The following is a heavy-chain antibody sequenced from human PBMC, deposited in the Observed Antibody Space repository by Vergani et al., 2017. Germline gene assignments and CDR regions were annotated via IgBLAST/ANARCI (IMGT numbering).Heavy chain of an antibody. CDR3: ARLGGSYYSWDY. Sequence: QVQLQESGPGLVKPSETLSLTCTVSGGSISSYYWSWIRQPPGKGLEWIGYIYYSGSTNYNPSLKSRVTISVDTSKNQFSLKLSSVTAADTAVYYCARLGGSYYSWDYWGQGTLVTVSS. V-gene: IGHV4-59*01. J-gene: IGHJ4*02. CDR2: IYYSGST. CDR1: GGSISSYY. D-gene: IGHD1-26*01.